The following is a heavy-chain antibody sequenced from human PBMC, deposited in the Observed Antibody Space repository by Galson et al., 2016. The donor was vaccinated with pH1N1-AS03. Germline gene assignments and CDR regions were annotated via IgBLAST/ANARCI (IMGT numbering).Heavy chain of an antibody. J-gene: IGHJ6*03. CDR2: VFYTGST. Sequence: LSLTCSVSGGSITSHYWTWIRQPPGKGLEWIGYVFYTGSTYYNPSLKSRLTISVDESKNQFSLRLRSVSAADTAVYYCAGGGNYYGRSGPAMDVWGKGTAVTVSS. D-gene: IGHD3-22*01. CDR1: GGSITSHY. CDR3: AGGGNYYGRSGPAMDV. V-gene: IGHV4-59*11.